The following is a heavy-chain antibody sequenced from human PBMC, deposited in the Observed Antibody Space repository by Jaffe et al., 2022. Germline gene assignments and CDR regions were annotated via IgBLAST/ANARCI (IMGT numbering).Heavy chain of an antibody. Sequence: QVQLVQSGSELKKPGASVKVSCKASGYTFTSYAMNWVRQAPGQGLEWMGWINTNTGNPTYAQGFTGRFVFSLDTSVSTAYLQISSLKAEDTAVYYCARALGYQNVIAAAGLFYNWFDPWGQGTLVTVSS. V-gene: IGHV7-4-1*02. D-gene: IGHD6-13*01. CDR1: GYTFTSYA. J-gene: IGHJ5*02. CDR3: ARALGYQNVIAAAGLFYNWFDP. CDR2: INTNTGNP.